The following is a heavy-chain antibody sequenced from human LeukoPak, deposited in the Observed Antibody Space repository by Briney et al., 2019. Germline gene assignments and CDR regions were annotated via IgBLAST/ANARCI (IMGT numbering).Heavy chain of an antibody. V-gene: IGHV4-59*08. CDR3: AANSADYNTLGSSYKV. D-gene: IGHD3-10*01. Sequence: PSETLSLTCTVSGGSISSYYWSWIRQPPGKGLEWIGYIYYSGSTYYNPSLRSRVTISVDTSKNQFSLKLNSVTAADTAVYYCAANSADYNTLGSSYKVWGQGTLVIVSS. CDR2: IYYSGST. CDR1: GGSISSYY. J-gene: IGHJ4*02.